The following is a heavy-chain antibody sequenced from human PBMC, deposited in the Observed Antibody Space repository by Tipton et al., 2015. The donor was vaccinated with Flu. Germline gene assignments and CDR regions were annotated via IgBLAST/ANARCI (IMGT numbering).Heavy chain of an antibody. Sequence: TLSLTCTVSGGSINSYYWTWIRQPPGKGLEWIGYIYYSGGTDYSPSLKSRVTMSVDTSKNQCSLKLSSVTAADTAVYYCARSAYCSGGSCSGEFDHWGQGTLVTVSS. CDR2: IYYSGGT. D-gene: IGHD2-15*01. CDR1: GGSINSYY. V-gene: IGHV4-59*01. J-gene: IGHJ4*02. CDR3: ARSAYCSGGSCSGEFDH.